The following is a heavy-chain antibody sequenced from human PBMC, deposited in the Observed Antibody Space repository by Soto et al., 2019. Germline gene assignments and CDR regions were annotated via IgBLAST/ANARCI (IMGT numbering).Heavy chain of an antibody. CDR3: AREDSYSGYVAVVDY. CDR2: ISAYNGNT. D-gene: IGHD5-12*01. J-gene: IGHJ4*02. Sequence: QVQLVQSGAEVKKPGASVQVSCKASGYTFTSYGISWVRQAPGQGLEWMGWISAYNGNTNYAQKLKGRVTMTTDTDTSTAYMELRSLRSDDTAVYYCAREDSYSGYVAVVDYWGQVTLVTVST. V-gene: IGHV1-18*01. CDR1: GYTFTSYG.